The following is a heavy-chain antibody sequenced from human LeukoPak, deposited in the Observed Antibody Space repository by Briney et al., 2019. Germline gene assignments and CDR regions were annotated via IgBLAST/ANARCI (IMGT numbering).Heavy chain of an antibody. CDR2: IYTSGNT. CDR1: GGSISSGSYY. V-gene: IGHV4-61*02. D-gene: IGHD5-18*01. CDR3: ARTHTDTAMQIYAFNI. Sequence: SETLSLTCTVSGGSISSGSYYWSWIRQPAGKGLEWIGRIYTSGNTNYNPSLKSRVTISVDTSKNQFSLKLSSVTAADTAVYYCARTHTDTAMQIYAFNIWGQGTMVTVSS. J-gene: IGHJ3*02.